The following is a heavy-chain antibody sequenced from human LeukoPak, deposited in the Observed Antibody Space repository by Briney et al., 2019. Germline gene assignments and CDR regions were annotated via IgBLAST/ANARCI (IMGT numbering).Heavy chain of an antibody. V-gene: IGHV3-21*04. D-gene: IGHD3/OR15-3a*01. CDR2: ISSSSSYI. Sequence: GGSLRLSCAASGFTFSSYSMNWVRQAPGKGLEWVSSISSSSSYIYYADSVKGRFTISRDNAKNSLFLQMNSLRAEDTAVYYCARARRMDNFDYWGQGTLVTVSS. CDR1: GFTFSSYS. J-gene: IGHJ4*02. CDR3: ARARRMDNFDY.